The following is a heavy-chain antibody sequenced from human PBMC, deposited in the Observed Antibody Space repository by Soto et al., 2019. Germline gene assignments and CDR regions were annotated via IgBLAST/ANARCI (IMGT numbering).Heavy chain of an antibody. CDR1: GGSLSSYY. CDR2: VYFSGNT. CDR3: GSVRPSGYVLS. V-gene: IGHV4-59*01. D-gene: IGHD6-25*01. J-gene: IGHJ5*02. Sequence: SETLSLTCTVSGGSLSSYYWTWIRQSPGKGLEWIGYVYFSGNTNYNPSLKSRVTISIDTSKNQFSLRLASVTTADTAFYYCGSVRPSGYVLSWGQGTLVTVSS.